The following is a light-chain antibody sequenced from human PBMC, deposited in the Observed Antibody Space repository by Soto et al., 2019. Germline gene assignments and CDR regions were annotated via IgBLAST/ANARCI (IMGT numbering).Light chain of an antibody. CDR2: RNN. CDR3: AAWDDSLSGGV. Sequence: QSVLTQPPSASGTPGQRVTISCSGSSSNIGSNYVYWYQQLPGTAPKLLIYRNNHRPSGVPDRFSGSKSGTSASLDISGLRSEDEADYYSAAWDDSLSGGVFGGGTQLTVL. V-gene: IGLV1-47*01. CDR1: SSNIGSNY. J-gene: IGLJ2*01.